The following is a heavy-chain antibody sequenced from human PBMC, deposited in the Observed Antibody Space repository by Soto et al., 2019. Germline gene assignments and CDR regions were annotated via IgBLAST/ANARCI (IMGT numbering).Heavy chain of an antibody. CDR3: AKDAGGGGYAFDY. V-gene: IGHV3-9*01. CDR1: GFTFDDYA. CDR2: LSWNSGSI. D-gene: IGHD1-26*01. Sequence: EVQLVESGGGLVQPGRSLRLSCAASGFTFDDYAMHWVRQAPGKGLEWVSGLSWNSGSIDYADSVKGRFTISRDNAKKSLYLQMDSLRPEDTALYYCAKDAGGGGYAFDYWGQGTLVTVSS. J-gene: IGHJ4*02.